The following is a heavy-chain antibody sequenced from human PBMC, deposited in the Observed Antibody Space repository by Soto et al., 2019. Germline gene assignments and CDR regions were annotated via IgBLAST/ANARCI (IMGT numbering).Heavy chain of an antibody. J-gene: IGHJ3*02. D-gene: IGHD5-12*01. CDR1: GGTFSSYA. CDR3: ARDGLDIVSVGAIAGAFDI. V-gene: IGHV1-69*13. Sequence: SVKVSCKASGGTFSSYAISWVRQAPGQGLEWMGGIIPIFGTANYAQKFQGRVTITADESTSTAYMELSSLRSEDTAVYYCARDGLDIVSVGAIAGAFDIWGQGTMVTVSS. CDR2: IIPIFGTA.